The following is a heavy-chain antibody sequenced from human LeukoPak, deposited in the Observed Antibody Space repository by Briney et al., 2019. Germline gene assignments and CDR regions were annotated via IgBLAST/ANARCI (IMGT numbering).Heavy chain of an antibody. V-gene: IGHV4-59*08. Sequence: HPSETLSLTCTVSGGSISSYYWSWIRQPPGKGLEWIGSIYHSGSTYYNPSLKSRVTISVDTSKNQFSLKLSSVTAADTAVYYCARTRYSSGWPLGQDYWGQGTLVTVSS. CDR1: GGSISSYY. D-gene: IGHD6-19*01. CDR2: IYHSGST. J-gene: IGHJ4*02. CDR3: ARTRYSSGWPLGQDY.